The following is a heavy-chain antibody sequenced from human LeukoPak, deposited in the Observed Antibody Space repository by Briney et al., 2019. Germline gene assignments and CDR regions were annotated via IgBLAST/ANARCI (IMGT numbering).Heavy chain of an antibody. CDR1: GYTFSDYY. CDR3: ARGAVPVFYYYMDV. J-gene: IGHJ6*03. Sequence: GASVKVSCKTSGYTFSDYYIHWIRQAPGQGLEWMGWINPNSGGTNYAQKFQGRVTMTRDTSISTAYMELSRLGSDDTAVYYCARGAVPVFYYYMDVWGKGTTVTVSS. V-gene: IGHV1-2*02. CDR2: INPNSGGT. D-gene: IGHD2-2*01.